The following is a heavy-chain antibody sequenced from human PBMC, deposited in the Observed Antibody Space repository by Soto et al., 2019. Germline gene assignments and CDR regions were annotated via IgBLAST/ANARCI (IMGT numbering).Heavy chain of an antibody. CDR3: ARDVAGRFYFDY. CDR1: GYTFTGYY. J-gene: IGHJ4*02. CDR2: TNPNSGDV. Sequence: GASVKVSCKASGYTFTGYYIHWVRQAPGQGLEWMGWTNPNSGDVNYAQKCQGRVTMTRDMSISTAYMELSGLGSDDAALYYCARDVAGRFYFDYWGQGTLVTVSS. V-gene: IGHV1-2*02. D-gene: IGHD2-15*01.